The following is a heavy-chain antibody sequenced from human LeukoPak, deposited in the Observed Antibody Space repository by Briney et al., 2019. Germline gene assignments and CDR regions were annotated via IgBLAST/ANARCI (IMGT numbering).Heavy chain of an antibody. CDR1: GFTFSSYA. Sequence: PGGSLRLSCAASGFTFSSYAMSWVRQAPGKGLEWVSAISGSGGSTYYADSVKGRFTISRDNAKNSLYLQMNSLRAEDTAVYYCAREAPLLRLGELSLGYDYWGQGTLVTVSS. V-gene: IGHV3-23*01. D-gene: IGHD3-16*02. CDR3: AREAPLLRLGELSLGYDY. CDR2: ISGSGGST. J-gene: IGHJ4*02.